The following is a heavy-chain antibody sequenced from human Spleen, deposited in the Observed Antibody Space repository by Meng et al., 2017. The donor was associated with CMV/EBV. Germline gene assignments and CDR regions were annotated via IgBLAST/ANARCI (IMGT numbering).Heavy chain of an antibody. CDR1: GDSVSSNSAA. CDR2: TYYRSKWYN. D-gene: IGHD3-22*01. Sequence: SETLSLTCALSGDSVSSNSAAWNWIRQSPSRGLEWLGRTYYRSKWYNDYAISVKSRITINPDTSMNQFSLQLNSVTPEDTAVYYRARDYYDSGGYYYTEGYYHGLDVWGQGTTVTVSS. CDR3: ARDYYDSGGYYYTEGYYHGLDV. J-gene: IGHJ6*02. V-gene: IGHV6-1*01.